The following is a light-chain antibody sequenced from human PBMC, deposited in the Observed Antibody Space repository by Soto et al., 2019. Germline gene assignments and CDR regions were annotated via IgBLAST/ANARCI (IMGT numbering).Light chain of an antibody. Sequence: DIQMTQSPSSLSASVGDRVTLTCRASQSIRRYLNWYQKKPWKAPELLIHAASTLQSGVPSRFSGGGSGTDFTRTISSLQPEDLATYYCQQRYSSLTFGQGTRLEIK. CDR1: QSIRRY. J-gene: IGKJ5*01. V-gene: IGKV1-39*01. CDR3: QQRYSSLT. CDR2: AAS.